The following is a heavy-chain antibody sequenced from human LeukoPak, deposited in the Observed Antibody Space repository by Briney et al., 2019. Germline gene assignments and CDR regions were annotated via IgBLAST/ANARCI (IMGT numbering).Heavy chain of an antibody. CDR3: ARGVPKTSYYYYYMDV. V-gene: IGHV3-21*01. Sequence: GGSLRLSCAASGFTFSSYSMNWVRQAPGKGLEWVSSISSSFSYIYYTDSVKGRFTISRDNAKNSLYLQMNSLRAEGTAVYYCARGVPKTSYYYYYMDVWGKGTTVTVSS. CDR1: GFTFSSYS. J-gene: IGHJ6*03. CDR2: ISSSFSYI. D-gene: IGHD4-11*01.